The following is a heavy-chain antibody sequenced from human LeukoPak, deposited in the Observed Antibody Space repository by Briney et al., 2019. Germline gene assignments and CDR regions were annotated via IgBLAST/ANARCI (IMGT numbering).Heavy chain of an antibody. D-gene: IGHD6-13*01. V-gene: IGHV1-3*01. CDR2: INAGNGKT. CDR1: GYTFTSYS. J-gene: IGHJ4*02. CDR3: ARDPPLSYSSTWSLLFDY. Sequence: ASVKVSCKASGYTFTSYSMHWVRQAPGQSLEWMGWINAGNGKTKYSQKFQGRVTITRDTSASTAYMELSSLRSDDTAVYYCARDPPLSYSSTWSLLFDYWGQGTLVTVSS.